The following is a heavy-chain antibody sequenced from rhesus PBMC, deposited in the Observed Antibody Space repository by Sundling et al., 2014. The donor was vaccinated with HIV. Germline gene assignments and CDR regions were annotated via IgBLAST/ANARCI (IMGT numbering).Heavy chain of an antibody. CDR2: IYANTAST. Sequence: QVQLQQWGEGLVKPSETLSLTCAVYGGSISGYYFWNWIRQPPGKGLEWIGYIYANTASTNYNPSLNNRVTISKDTSKNQFSLKLSSVTAADTAVYYCAIGGTYYSDSGRLDYWGQGVLVTVSS. J-gene: IGHJ4*01. CDR3: AIGGTYYSDSGRLDY. V-gene: IGHV4-73*01. CDR1: GGSISGYYF. D-gene: IGHD3-28*01.